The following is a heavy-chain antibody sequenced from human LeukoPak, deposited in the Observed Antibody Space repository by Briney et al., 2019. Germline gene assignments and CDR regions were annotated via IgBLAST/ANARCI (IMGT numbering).Heavy chain of an antibody. J-gene: IGHJ6*01. V-gene: IGHV1-69*13. CDR3: ARDPGGIAARPGMPKDYYYGMDV. CDR1: GGTFSSYA. D-gene: IGHD6-6*01. Sequence: GASVKVSCKASGGTFSSYAISWVRQAPGQGLEWMGGIIPIFGTANYAQKFQGRVTITADESTSTAYMELSSLRSEDTAVYYCARDPGGIAARPGMPKDYYYGMDVWGKGPRSPSPQ. CDR2: IIPIFGTA.